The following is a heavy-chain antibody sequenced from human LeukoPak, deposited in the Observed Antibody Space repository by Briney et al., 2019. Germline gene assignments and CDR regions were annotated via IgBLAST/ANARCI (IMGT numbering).Heavy chain of an antibody. D-gene: IGHD3-9*01. CDR3: ARVHKVFDWFLYEGGSDAFDI. CDR2: INTITGKP. CDR1: GYTFTSYA. V-gene: IGHV7-4-1*02. J-gene: IGHJ3*02. Sequence: ASVKVSCKASGYTFTSYAMNWVRQAPGQGLEWMGWINTITGKPTYAQDFTGRFVFSLDTSVNTSYLQITSLKAEDTAVYYCARVHKVFDWFLYEGGSDAFDIWGQGTMVTVSS.